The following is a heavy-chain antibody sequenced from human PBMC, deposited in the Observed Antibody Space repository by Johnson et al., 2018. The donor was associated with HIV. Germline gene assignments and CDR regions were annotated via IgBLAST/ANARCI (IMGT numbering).Heavy chain of an antibody. CDR3: ARDGLEVDAFDI. D-gene: IGHD3-3*01. V-gene: IGHV3-13*01. J-gene: IGHJ3*02. CDR2: IGTAGDT. Sequence: EVQLVESGGGLVQPGGSLRLSCAASGFTFSSYDMHWVRQGTGKGLEWVSAIGTAGDTYYPGSVKGRFTISRENAKNTLYLQMNSLRAEDTAVYYCARDGLEVDAFDIWGQGTMVTVSS. CDR1: GFTFSSYD.